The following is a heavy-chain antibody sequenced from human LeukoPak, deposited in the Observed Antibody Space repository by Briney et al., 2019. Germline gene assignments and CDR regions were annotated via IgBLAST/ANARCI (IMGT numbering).Heavy chain of an antibody. V-gene: IGHV4-34*01. D-gene: IGHD6-19*01. CDR2: INHSGST. J-gene: IGHJ4*02. CDR3: ARQPGIAVAGARWEFDY. Sequence: SETLSLTCAVYGGSFSGYYWSWIRQPPGKGLEWIGEINHSGSTNYNPSLKSRVTISVDTSKNQFSLKLSSVTAADTAVYYCARQPGIAVAGARWEFDYWGQGTLVTVSS. CDR1: GGSFSGYY.